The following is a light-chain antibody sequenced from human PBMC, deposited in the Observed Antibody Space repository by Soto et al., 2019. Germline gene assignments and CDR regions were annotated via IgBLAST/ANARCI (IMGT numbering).Light chain of an antibody. Sequence: SYELTQSPSVSVAPEKTATITCGGNNIGNKRVHWYRQKPGQAPVLLISYDSDRPSGIPERFSGSNSGNTATLTISRVEAGDEADYYCQVWDIMTDNYVFGSGTKATVL. CDR1: NIGNKR. J-gene: IGLJ1*01. CDR2: YDS. CDR3: QVWDIMTDNYV. V-gene: IGLV3-21*04.